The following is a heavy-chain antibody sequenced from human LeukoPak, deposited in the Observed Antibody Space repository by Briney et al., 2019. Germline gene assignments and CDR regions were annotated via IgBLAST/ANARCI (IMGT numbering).Heavy chain of an antibody. J-gene: IGHJ5*02. CDR1: GYSISSGYY. V-gene: IGHV4-38-2*02. D-gene: IGHD3-22*01. CDR2: IYHSGST. CDR3: ARGLMGYYDSSGYSP. Sequence: SETLSLTCTVSGYSISSGYYWGWIRQPPGKGLEWIGSIYHSGSTYYNPSLKSRVTISVDTSKNQFSLKLSSVTAADTAVYYCARGLMGYYDSSGYSPWGQGTLVTVSS.